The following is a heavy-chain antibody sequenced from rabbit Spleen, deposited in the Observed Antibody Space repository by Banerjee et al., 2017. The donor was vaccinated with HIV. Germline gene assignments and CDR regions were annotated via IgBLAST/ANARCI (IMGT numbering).Heavy chain of an antibody. CDR3: ARDTSSSFSSYGMDL. CDR1: GFSFSNKAV. Sequence: QSLEESGGDLVKPGASLTLTCTASGFSFSNKAVMCWVRQAPGKGLEWIACINAVTGKAVYASWAKGRFTFSKTSSTTVALQMTSLTAADTATYFCARDTSSSFSSYGMDLWGPGTLV. D-gene: IGHD1-1*01. J-gene: IGHJ6*01. V-gene: IGHV1S40*01. CDR2: INAVTGKA.